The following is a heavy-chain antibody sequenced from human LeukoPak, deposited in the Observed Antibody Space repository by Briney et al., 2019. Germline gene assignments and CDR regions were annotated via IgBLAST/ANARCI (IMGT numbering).Heavy chain of an antibody. J-gene: IGHJ4*02. V-gene: IGHV4-59*12. CDR3: ALLRVGDPRYFDY. D-gene: IGHD1-26*01. CDR1: GGSISSYY. CDR2: IYYSGST. Sequence: PSETLSLTCTVSGGSISSYYWSWIRQPPGKGLEWIGYIYYSGSTNYNPSLKSRVTISVDRSKNQFSLKLSSVTAADTAVYYCALLRVGDPRYFDYWGQGTLVTVSS.